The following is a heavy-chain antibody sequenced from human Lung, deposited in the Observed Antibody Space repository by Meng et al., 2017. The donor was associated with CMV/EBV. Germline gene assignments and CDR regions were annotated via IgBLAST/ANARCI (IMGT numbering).Heavy chain of an antibody. CDR1: GGSISSLTYY. CDR3: AGGGYTYYYIHD. V-gene: IGHV4-39*07. J-gene: IGHJ4*02. Sequence: VSGGSISSLTYYWGWIRQPPGKGLEWIGSIYYSGSTYYNPSLKSRVAISVDPSKNQFSLKLNSVAAADTAVYYCAGGGYTYYYIHDWGQGTLVTVSS. CDR2: IYYSGST. D-gene: IGHD5-18*01.